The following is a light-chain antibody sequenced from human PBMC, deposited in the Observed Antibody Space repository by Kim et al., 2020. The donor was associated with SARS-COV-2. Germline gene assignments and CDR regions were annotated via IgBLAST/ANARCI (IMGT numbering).Light chain of an antibody. V-gene: IGLV1-44*01. CDR1: SSNIGSHG. CDR2: STN. J-gene: IGLJ2*01. Sequence: QIVTISCSGSSSNIGSHGVLLYQQLPGAAPKPLIHSTNQRPSGVPDRFSGSKSGTSASLAISGLQSEDEADYYCAARDDSVIGVAFGGGTKLTVL. CDR3: AARDDSVIGVA.